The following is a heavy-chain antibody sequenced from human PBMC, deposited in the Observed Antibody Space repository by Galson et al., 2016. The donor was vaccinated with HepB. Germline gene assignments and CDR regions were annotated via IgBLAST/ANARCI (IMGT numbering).Heavy chain of an antibody. CDR3: ARDDPINDDYYSGMDV. V-gene: IGHV4-31*03. J-gene: IGHJ6*02. Sequence: TLSLTCTVSGGSISSDGYYWSWIRQHPGKGLEWIGHIYYSGVTYYNPSLKSRVTISVDTSKNQFSLRLSSVTAADTAVYYCARDDPINDDYYSGMDVWGQGTTVTVSS. CDR2: IYYSGVT. D-gene: IGHD1-1*01. CDR1: GGSISSDGYY.